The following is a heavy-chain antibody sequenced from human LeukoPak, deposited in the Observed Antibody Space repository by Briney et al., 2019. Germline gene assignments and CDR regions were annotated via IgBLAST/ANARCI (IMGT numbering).Heavy chain of an antibody. J-gene: IGHJ4*02. V-gene: IGHV3-21*01. Sequence: GGSLRLSCAASGFTLSNYWMHWVRQAPGKGPVWVSCISSNSGYIFYADSVKGRFTISRDNAKNSVYLHMNSLRAEDTAVYYCARDSRANSGSYPDYWGQGTLVTVS. CDR3: ARDSRANSGSYPDY. D-gene: IGHD1-26*01. CDR2: ISSNSGYI. CDR1: GFTLSNYW.